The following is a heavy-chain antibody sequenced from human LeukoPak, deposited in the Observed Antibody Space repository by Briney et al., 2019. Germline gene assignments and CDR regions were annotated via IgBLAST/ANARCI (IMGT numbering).Heavy chain of an antibody. CDR2: INHSGST. V-gene: IGHV4-34*01. CDR3: ARARNSISDAFDI. CDR1: GGSFSGYY. J-gene: IGHJ3*02. D-gene: IGHD3-3*02. Sequence: SETLSLTCAVYGGSFSGYYWSWIRQPPGKWLEWIGEINHSGSTNYNPSLKSRVTISVDTSKNQFSLKLSSVTAADTAVYYCARARNSISDAFDIWGQGAMVTVSP.